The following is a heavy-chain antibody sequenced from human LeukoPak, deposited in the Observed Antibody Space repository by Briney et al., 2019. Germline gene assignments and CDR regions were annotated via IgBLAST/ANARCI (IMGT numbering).Heavy chain of an antibody. CDR1: GFTFSSYW. D-gene: IGHD3-22*01. V-gene: IGHV3-7*01. CDR2: IKQDGSEK. CDR3: ARGLGTKYYYDSSGYYPDAFDI. J-gene: IGHJ3*02. Sequence: GGSLRLSCAASGFTFSSYWMSWVRQAPGKGLEWVANIKQDGSEKYYVDSVKGRFTISRDNAKNTLYLQMNSLRAEDTAVYYCARGLGTKYYYDSSGYYPDAFDIWGQGTMVTVSS.